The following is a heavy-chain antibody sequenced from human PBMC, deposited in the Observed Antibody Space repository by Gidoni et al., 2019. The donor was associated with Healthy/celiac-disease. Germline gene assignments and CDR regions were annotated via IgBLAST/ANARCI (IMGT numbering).Heavy chain of an antibody. CDR3: ARDRIVGATTSAFDI. CDR2: IDYSGST. V-gene: IGHV4-59*01. CDR1: GGSISSYY. J-gene: IGHJ3*02. D-gene: IGHD1-26*01. Sequence: QVHLQESGPGLVKPSETLSLTCTVSGGSISSYYWSWSRQPPGKGLEWIGYIDYSGSTNYNPSLKSRVTISVDTSKNQFSLKLSSVTAADTAVYYCARDRIVGATTSAFDIWGQGTMVTVSS.